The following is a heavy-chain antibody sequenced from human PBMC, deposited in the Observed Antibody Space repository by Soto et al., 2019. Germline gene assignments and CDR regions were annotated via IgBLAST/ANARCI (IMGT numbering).Heavy chain of an antibody. J-gene: IGHJ4*02. CDR2: ISGNGDST. CDR1: GFTFSSYA. CDR3: ARGGYRFDYAYSG. D-gene: IGHD1-1*01. V-gene: IGHV3-23*01. Sequence: GGSLRLSCTASGFTFSSYAMSWVRQAPGKGLVWVSAISGNGDSTYYADSVKGRFTISRDNSKNTLYLQMNSLRAEDTAVYYCARGGYRFDYAYSGWGQGTLVTVSS.